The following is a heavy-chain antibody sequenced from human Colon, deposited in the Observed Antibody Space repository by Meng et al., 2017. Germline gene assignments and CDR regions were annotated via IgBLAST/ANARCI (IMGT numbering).Heavy chain of an antibody. Sequence: VQRQGSGPGLVRPSETLSLTCTVPGGSVSSGTYYWSWIRQPPGKGLEWIGCIYYSGTTNYNPSLKSRVTISVDTSKNQFSLKLSSVTPADTAVYFCARDRVPGKYWGQGTLVTVSS. CDR2: IYYSGTT. J-gene: IGHJ4*02. CDR1: GGSVSSGTYY. CDR3: ARDRVPGKY. D-gene: IGHD1-14*01. V-gene: IGHV4-61*01.